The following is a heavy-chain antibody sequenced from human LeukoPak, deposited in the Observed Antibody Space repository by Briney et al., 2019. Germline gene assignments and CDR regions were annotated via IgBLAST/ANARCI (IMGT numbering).Heavy chain of an antibody. CDR1: GDSVSSGSYS. CDR3: ARGYLYCSGGSCYREIDY. Sequence: PSETLSLTCTVSGDSVSSGSYSWSWIRQPPGKGLEWIGYIFYRGSTSYNPSLKSRLTISADSSKNQFSLRLSSVTPEDTAVYYCARGYLYCSGGSCYREIDYWGQGTLVTVST. CDR2: IFYRGST. V-gene: IGHV4-61*01. D-gene: IGHD2-15*01. J-gene: IGHJ4*02.